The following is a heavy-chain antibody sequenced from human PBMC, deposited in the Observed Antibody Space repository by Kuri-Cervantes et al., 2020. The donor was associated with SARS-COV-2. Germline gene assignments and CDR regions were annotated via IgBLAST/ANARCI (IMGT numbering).Heavy chain of an antibody. CDR2: IYHSGNT. CDR3: VSTSIVGATYDY. D-gene: IGHD1-26*01. CDR1: GGSIRSYY. V-gene: IGHV4-59*01. J-gene: IGHJ4*02. Sequence: GSLRLSCTVSGGSIRSYYWSLIRQPPGKGLEWIGYIYHSGNTNYNPSLKSRVTISVDTSKNQFSLKLNSVTAADTAVYYRVSTSIVGATYDYWGQGPLVTVSS.